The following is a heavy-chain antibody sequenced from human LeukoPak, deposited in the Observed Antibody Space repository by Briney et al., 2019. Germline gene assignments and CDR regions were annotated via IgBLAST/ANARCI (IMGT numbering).Heavy chain of an antibody. CDR3: AREKNGDYVDY. V-gene: IGHV4-59*01. CDR2: IYYSGST. D-gene: IGHD4-17*01. Sequence: SETLSLTCTVSGGSINSYYWSWIRQPPGKGLEWIGYIYYSGSTNYNPSLKSRVTISVDTYKNQFSLKLSSVTAADTAVYYCAREKNGDYVDYWGQGTLVTVSS. J-gene: IGHJ4*02. CDR1: GGSINSYY.